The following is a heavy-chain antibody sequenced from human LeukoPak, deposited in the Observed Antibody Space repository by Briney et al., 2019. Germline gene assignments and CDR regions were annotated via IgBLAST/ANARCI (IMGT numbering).Heavy chain of an antibody. D-gene: IGHD2-15*01. J-gene: IGHJ4*02. Sequence: PGGSLRLSCAASGFTVSSNYMSWVRQAPGKGLEWVSVIYSGGSTSYADPVKGRFTISRDNAKNTLYLQMNSLRAEDTALYYCATSARTYLGSSLDYWGQGTLVTVSS. CDR3: ATSARTYLGSSLDY. CDR1: GFTVSSNY. CDR2: IYSGGST. V-gene: IGHV3-66*01.